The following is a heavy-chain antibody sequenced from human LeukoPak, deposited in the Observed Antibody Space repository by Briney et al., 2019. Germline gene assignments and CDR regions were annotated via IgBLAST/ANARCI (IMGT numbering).Heavy chain of an antibody. Sequence: SGGSLRLSCAASAFTFGSYGMSWVRQAPGKGLEWVSAISGDGRDIFYADAVKGRFTISRDNSKNSLHLQMNSLRAEDTAVYYCAGDNELYSSSSWFDPWGQGTLVTVSS. J-gene: IGHJ5*02. D-gene: IGHD6-6*01. CDR2: ISGDGRDI. CDR1: AFTFGSYG. V-gene: IGHV3-23*01. CDR3: AGDNELYSSSSWFDP.